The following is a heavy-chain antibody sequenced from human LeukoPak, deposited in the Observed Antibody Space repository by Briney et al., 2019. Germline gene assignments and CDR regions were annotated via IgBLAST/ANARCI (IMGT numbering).Heavy chain of an antibody. CDR1: GFTFSSYS. CDR3: ARAYYYGSGSYLSDY. CDR2: ISTSSTTI. D-gene: IGHD3-10*01. V-gene: IGHV3-48*02. Sequence: PGGSLRLSCAASGFTFSSYSMNWVRQAPGKGLEWVSYISTSSTTIYYADSVKGRFTMSRDNAKNSLYLQVNSLRDEDTAVYYCARAYYYGSGSYLSDYWGQGTLVTVSS. J-gene: IGHJ4*02.